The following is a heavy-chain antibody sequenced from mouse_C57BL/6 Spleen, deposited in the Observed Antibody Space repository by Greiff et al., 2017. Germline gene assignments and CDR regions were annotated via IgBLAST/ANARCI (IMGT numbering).Heavy chain of an antibody. Sequence: QVQLQQPGAELVMPGASVKLSCKASGYTFTSYWMHWVKQRPGQGLEWIGEIDPSDSYTNYNQKFKGKSTLTVDKSSSTAYMQLSSLTSEDSAVYYCARWDTTGAYWGQGTLVTVSA. J-gene: IGHJ3*01. CDR1: GYTFTSYW. V-gene: IGHV1-69*01. CDR2: IDPSDSYT. CDR3: ARWDTTGAY. D-gene: IGHD1-1*01.